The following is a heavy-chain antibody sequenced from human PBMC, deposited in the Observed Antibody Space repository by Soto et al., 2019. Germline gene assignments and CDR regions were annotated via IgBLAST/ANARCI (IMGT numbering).Heavy chain of an antibody. Sequence: QITLKESGPTLVKPTQTLTLTCTFSGFSLSSTRMAVGWIRQPPGKALEWLALIYWDDDKRYSPFLKSRLTLXXXTXXNQVVLTMSNMDPLDTARYYCAHIVVAGLGYYFDYWGQGTLVTVSS. CDR2: IYWDDDK. CDR1: GFSLSSTRMA. CDR3: AHIVVAGLGYYFDY. V-gene: IGHV2-5*02. J-gene: IGHJ4*02. D-gene: IGHD6-19*01.